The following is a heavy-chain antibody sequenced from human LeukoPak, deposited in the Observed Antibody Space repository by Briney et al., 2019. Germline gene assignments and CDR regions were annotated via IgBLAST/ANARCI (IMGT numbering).Heavy chain of an antibody. V-gene: IGHV3-33*01. Sequence: GGSLRLSCAAHGLTSTSYGMHSVRQAPAKGVECVPVIWSDGSKTSYVHSVKGRFTISRDYSKNTLFVQMSSLRAEDTAVYYCARAGASNEFDYWGQGTLVTVSS. CDR3: ARAGASNEFDY. CDR1: GLTSTSYG. D-gene: IGHD2-8*01. J-gene: IGHJ4*02. CDR2: IWSDGSKT.